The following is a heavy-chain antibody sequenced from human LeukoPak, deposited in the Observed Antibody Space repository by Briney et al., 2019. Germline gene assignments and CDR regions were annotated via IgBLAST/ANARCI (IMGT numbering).Heavy chain of an antibody. D-gene: IGHD1-26*01. J-gene: IGHJ3*02. Sequence: WVRQAPGKRLEWVSAISGDVRSTFYADSVKGRFTISRDNSKNTLSLQMNSLRADDTAVYYCTTDRTRELRALGDAFDIWGQGTMVTVSS. CDR2: ISGDVRST. V-gene: IGHV3-23*01. CDR3: TTDRTRELRALGDAFDI.